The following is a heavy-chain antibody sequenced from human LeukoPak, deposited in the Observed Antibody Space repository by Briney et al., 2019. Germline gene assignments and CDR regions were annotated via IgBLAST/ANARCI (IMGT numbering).Heavy chain of an antibody. Sequence: PSETLSLTCAVSGHSISGGYYWGWIRQPPGKGLEWIGSIYHSGSTYYNPSLKSRVTISVDTSKNQFSLKLTSVTAADTAVYYCARRGTGLLLADYWGQGTLVTVSS. CDR2: IYHSGST. D-gene: IGHD2/OR15-2a*01. CDR3: ARRGTGLLLADY. CDR1: GHSISGGYY. J-gene: IGHJ4*02. V-gene: IGHV4-38-2*01.